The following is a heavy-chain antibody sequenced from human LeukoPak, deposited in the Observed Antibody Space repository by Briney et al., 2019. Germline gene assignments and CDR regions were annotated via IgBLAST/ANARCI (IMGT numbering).Heavy chain of an antibody. CDR3: ASFPWDLRPT. CDR1: GFPFSTYS. D-gene: IGHD1-26*01. J-gene: IGHJ4*02. V-gene: IGHV3-48*01. CDR2: ITSTSDTI. Sequence: GGSLRLSCGTSGFPFSTYSMNWVRQAPGRGLEWLSYITSTSDTIYYADSVKGRFTISRDNAKNSLYLQMNSLRAEDTAVYYCASFPWDLRPTWGQGSLVSVAS.